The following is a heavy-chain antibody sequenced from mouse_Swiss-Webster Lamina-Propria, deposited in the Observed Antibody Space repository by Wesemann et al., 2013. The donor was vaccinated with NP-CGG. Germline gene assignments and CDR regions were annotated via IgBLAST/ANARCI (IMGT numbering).Heavy chain of an antibody. Sequence: GNGATSYNQKFKGKATLTADKSSSTAYMQLSSLTSEDSAVYYCARWEDGYYWGQGTTLTVSS. J-gene: IGHJ2*01. CDR3: ARWEDGYY. CDR2: GNGAT. V-gene: IGHV1-12*01. D-gene: IGHD2-3*01.